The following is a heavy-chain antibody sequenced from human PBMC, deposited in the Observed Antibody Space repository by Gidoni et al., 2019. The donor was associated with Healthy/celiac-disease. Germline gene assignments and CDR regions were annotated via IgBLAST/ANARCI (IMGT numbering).Heavy chain of an antibody. CDR1: GGSISSYY. CDR3: ARAGRLPGFDY. Sequence: QVQLQESGPGLVKPSATLSLTCPVSGGSISSYYWSCIRQPPGKGLEWIGYIYYSGSTNYNPSLKSRVTISVDTSKNQFSLKLSSVTAADTAVYYCARAGRLPGFDYWGQGTLVTVSS. D-gene: IGHD1-1*01. CDR2: IYYSGST. J-gene: IGHJ4*02. V-gene: IGHV4-59*01.